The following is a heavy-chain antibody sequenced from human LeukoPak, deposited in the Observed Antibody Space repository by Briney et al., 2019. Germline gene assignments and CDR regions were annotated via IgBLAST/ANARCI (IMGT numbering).Heavy chain of an antibody. CDR3: ARADLFSGYGSGYVFDY. Sequence: ASVKVSCKASGYTFTSYDINWVRQATGQGLEWMGWMNPNSGNTGYAQKFQGRVTMTRNTSISTAYMELSSLRSEDTAVYYCARADLFSGYGSGYVFDYWGQGTLVTVSS. V-gene: IGHV1-8*01. D-gene: IGHD5-12*01. CDR1: GYTFTSYD. J-gene: IGHJ4*02. CDR2: MNPNSGNT.